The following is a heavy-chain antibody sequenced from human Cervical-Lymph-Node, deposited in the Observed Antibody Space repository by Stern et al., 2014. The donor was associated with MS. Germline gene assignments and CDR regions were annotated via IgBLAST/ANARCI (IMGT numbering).Heavy chain of an antibody. V-gene: IGHV3-15*01. CDR2: IKSKSDGGTT. Sequence: EVQLVESGGGLVKPGGSLRLSCAASGFNFSNAWMTWVRQAPGKGPEWVGRIKSKSDGGTTDYTAPVKDRFTILRDDSQNTLYLHMNSLKTEDTALYYCTTENMGLDDEGNWFDPWGQGTLVTVSS. CDR1: GFNFSNAW. J-gene: IGHJ5*02. CDR3: TTENMGLDDEGNWFDP. D-gene: IGHD3/OR15-3a*01.